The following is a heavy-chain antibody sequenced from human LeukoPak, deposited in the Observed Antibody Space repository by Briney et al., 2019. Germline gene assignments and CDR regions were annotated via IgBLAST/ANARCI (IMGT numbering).Heavy chain of an antibody. Sequence: GASVKISCKASGYTVTNYHMHWVRQAPGQGLEWMGWINPNSGGTNYAQKFQGRVTMTRDTSISTAYMELSRLRSDDTAVYYCARGPYYYDSSGYRYWGQGTLVTVSS. CDR2: INPNSGGT. V-gene: IGHV1-2*02. CDR1: GYTVTNYH. D-gene: IGHD3-22*01. J-gene: IGHJ4*02. CDR3: ARGPYYYDSSGYRY.